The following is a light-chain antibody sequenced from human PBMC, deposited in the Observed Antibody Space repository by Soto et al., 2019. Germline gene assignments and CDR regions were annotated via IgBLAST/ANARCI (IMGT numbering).Light chain of an antibody. CDR3: QQYNDWPRT. V-gene: IGKV3-15*01. J-gene: IGKJ1*01. CDR2: GAS. Sequence: IVMTQSPVTLSVSPGERATLSCRASQSISSNLAWYQQKPGQAPRLLLYGASTRATGIPDRFSGSGSGTEFTLTISSLQSEDFAVYYCQQYNDWPRTFGQGTEVEIK. CDR1: QSISSN.